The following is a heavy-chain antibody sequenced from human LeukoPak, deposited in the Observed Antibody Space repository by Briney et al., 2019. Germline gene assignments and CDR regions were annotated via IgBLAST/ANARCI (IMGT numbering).Heavy chain of an antibody. CDR1: GFTVSSNY. J-gene: IGHJ4*02. V-gene: IGHV3-53*01. D-gene: IGHD6-13*01. Sequence: QAGGSLRLSCAASGFTVSSNYMSWVRQAPGKGLEWVSVIYSGGSTYYADSVKGRFTISRDNSKNTLYLQMNSLRAEDTAVYYCLSSSWDLFDYWGQGTLVTVSS. CDR3: LSSSWDLFDY. CDR2: IYSGGST.